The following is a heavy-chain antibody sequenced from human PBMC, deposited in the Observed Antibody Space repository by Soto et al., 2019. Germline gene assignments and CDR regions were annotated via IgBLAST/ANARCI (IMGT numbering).Heavy chain of an antibody. D-gene: IGHD6-19*01. Sequence: QLHQQQWGAGLLKPSETLSRTCAVYGGSFSGYFWNWIRQSPGKGLEWIGKVNHNGRNNYNPSLKSRVTISLDMSKNQISLKLTSVTAADTAVYYCARGGSSDWQVAFDFWGQGTMVTVSS. CDR2: VNHNGRN. V-gene: IGHV4-34*01. J-gene: IGHJ3*01. CDR3: ARGGSSDWQVAFDF. CDR1: GGSFSGYF.